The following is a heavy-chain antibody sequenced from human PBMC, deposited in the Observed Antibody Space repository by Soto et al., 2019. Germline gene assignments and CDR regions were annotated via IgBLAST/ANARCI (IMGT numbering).Heavy chain of an antibody. CDR1: GYSFTTYE. CDR2: MDPKNGNT. Sequence: ASVKVSCKASGYSFTTYEINWVRQAPGQGLEWMGWMDPKNGNTGYAQKFQGRVTMTRSTSIGTSYMELSSLRSEDTAVYYCARGVDIVATAGEWFDPWGQGTLVTVS. J-gene: IGHJ5*02. V-gene: IGHV1-8*01. CDR3: ARGVDIVATAGEWFDP. D-gene: IGHD5-12*01.